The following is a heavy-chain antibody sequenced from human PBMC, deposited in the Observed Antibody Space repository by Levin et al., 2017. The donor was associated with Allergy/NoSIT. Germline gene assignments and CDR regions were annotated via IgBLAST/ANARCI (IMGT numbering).Heavy chain of an antibody. D-gene: IGHD6-19*01. CDR3: TRGSGWPINYYYYYGMDV. V-gene: IGHV3-49*03. Sequence: GESLKISCTASGFTFGDYAMSWFRQAPGKGLEWVGFIRSKAYGGTTEYAASVKGRFTISRDDSKSIAYLQMNSLKTEDTAVYYCTRGSGWPINYYYYYGMDVWGQGTTVTVSS. J-gene: IGHJ6*02. CDR2: IRSKAYGGTT. CDR1: GFTFGDYA.